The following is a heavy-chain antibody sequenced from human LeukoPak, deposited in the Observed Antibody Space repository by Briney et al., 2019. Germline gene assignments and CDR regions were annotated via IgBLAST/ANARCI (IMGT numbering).Heavy chain of an antibody. J-gene: IGHJ5*02. CDR3: ARTSHPAAGNMKGYNWVDP. CDR2: INPNSGGT. V-gene: IGHV1-2*02. CDR1: GYTFTGYY. D-gene: IGHD2-2*01. Sequence: ASVKVSFKASGYTFTGYYMHWVRQAPGQGLEWMGWINPNSGGTNYAQKFQGRVTMTRDTSISTAYMELSRLRSDDTAVYYCARTSHPAAGNMKGYNWVDPWGQGTLVTVSS.